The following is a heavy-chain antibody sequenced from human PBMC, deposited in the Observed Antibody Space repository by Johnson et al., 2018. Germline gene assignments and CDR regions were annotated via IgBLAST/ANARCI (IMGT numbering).Heavy chain of an antibody. Sequence: QVQLVQSGGGLVKPGGSLRLSCAASGFTFSDYYMSWIRQAPGKGLEWVSYISSSGSTIYYADSVKGRFTISRDNAKSSRYLQMNSLRAEDTVVYYCARSQSAYYGDYVGAEYVQHWGQGTLVTVAS. CDR3: ARSQSAYYGDYVGAEYVQH. CDR1: GFTFSDYY. V-gene: IGHV3-11*04. D-gene: IGHD4-17*01. J-gene: IGHJ1*01. CDR2: ISSSGSTI.